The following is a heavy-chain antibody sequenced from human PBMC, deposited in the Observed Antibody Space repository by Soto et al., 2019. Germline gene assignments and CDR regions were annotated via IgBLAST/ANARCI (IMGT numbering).Heavy chain of an antibody. CDR2: IKSKTDGGTT. Sequence: EVQLVESGGGLVKPGGSLRLSCAASGFTFSNAWMNWVRQAPGKGPEWVGRIKSKTDGGTTDYAAHVKGRFTISRDDSKNTLYLQMNSLKTEDTAVYYCITDIITRTNWNDVGGWFDPWGQGTLVTVSS. J-gene: IGHJ5*02. D-gene: IGHD1-20*01. CDR3: ITDIITRTNWNDVGGWFDP. V-gene: IGHV3-15*07. CDR1: GFTFSNAW.